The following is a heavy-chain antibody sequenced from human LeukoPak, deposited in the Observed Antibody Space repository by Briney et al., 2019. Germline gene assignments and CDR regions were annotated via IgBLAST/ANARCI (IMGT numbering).Heavy chain of an antibody. V-gene: IGHV3-23*01. CDR1: GFTFSSYA. D-gene: IGHD2-21*01. CDR2: ISGSGGST. Sequence: GGSLRPSCAASGFTFSSYAMSWVRQAPGKGLEWVSAISGSGGSTYYADSVKGRFTISRDNSKNTLYLQMNSLRAEDTAVYYCAKDLHIVVVIANFDYWGQGTLVTVSS. CDR3: AKDLHIVVVIANFDY. J-gene: IGHJ4*02.